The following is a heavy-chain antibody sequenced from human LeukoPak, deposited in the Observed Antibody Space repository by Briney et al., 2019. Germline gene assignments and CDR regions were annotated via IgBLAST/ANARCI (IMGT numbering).Heavy chain of an antibody. D-gene: IGHD3-10*01. CDR3: ARGGNYYGSGSYLTHHFDY. Sequence: PSETLSLTCAVSGGSISSGGYSWSWIRQPPGKGLEWIGYIYHSGSTYYNPSLKSRVTISVDRSKNQFSLKLSSVTAADTAVHYCARGGNYYGSGSYLTHHFDYWGQGTLVTVSS. V-gene: IGHV4-30-2*01. CDR1: GGSISSGGYS. J-gene: IGHJ4*02. CDR2: IYHSGST.